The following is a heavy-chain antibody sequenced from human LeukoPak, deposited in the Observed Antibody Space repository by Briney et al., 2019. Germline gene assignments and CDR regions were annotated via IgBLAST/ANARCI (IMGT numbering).Heavy chain of an antibody. CDR2: MWYDGSNK. Sequence: GGSLRLSCAASGFTFSSYGMHWVRQAPGKGLEWVAVMWYDGSNKYYADSVKGRFTISRDNSKNTLYLQMNSLRAEDTAVYYCASNMNGFDPWGQGTLVTVSS. J-gene: IGHJ5*02. D-gene: IGHD2/OR15-2a*01. CDR1: GFTFSSYG. V-gene: IGHV3-33*01. CDR3: ASNMNGFDP.